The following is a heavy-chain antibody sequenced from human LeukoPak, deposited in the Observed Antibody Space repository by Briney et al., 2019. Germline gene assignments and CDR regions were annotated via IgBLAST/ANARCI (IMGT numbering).Heavy chain of an antibody. J-gene: IGHJ4*02. V-gene: IGHV1-18*01. Sequence: GASVKVSCKASGYTFTSYGISWVRQAPGQGLEWMGWINAGNGNTKYSQEFQGRVTITRDTSASTAYMELSRLRSDDTAVYYCARVPDYGSGSDYFDYWGQGTLVTVSS. CDR3: ARVPDYGSGSDYFDY. CDR2: INAGNGNT. CDR1: GYTFTSYG. D-gene: IGHD3-10*01.